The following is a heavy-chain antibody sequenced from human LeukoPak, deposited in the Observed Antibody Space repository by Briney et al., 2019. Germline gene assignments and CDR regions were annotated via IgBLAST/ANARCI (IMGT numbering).Heavy chain of an antibody. Sequence: PGGSLRLSCAASGFTFNTYPMNWVRQAPGKGLEWVSYISSGSSTTYYADSVKGRFTVSSDNAKHSLFLQMNSLRDEDTSMYYCARGGMVGVDYWGQGTLVTVSS. D-gene: IGHD1-26*01. CDR1: GFTFNTYP. V-gene: IGHV3-48*02. J-gene: IGHJ4*02. CDR2: ISSGSSTT. CDR3: ARGGMVGVDY.